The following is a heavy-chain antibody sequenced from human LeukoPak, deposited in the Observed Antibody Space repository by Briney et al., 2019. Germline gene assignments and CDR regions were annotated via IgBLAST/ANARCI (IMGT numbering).Heavy chain of an antibody. CDR3: AKGGLYCSSATCWYYFDY. Sequence: GGSLRLSCAASGFTFTSYAMTWVRQAPGKGLQWVSAISGSGGSTYYADSVKGRFTISRDNSKNTLYLQVNSLRAEDTAVYYCAKGGLYCSSATCWYYFDYWGRGTLVTVSS. V-gene: IGHV3-23*01. D-gene: IGHD2-2*01. CDR2: ISGSGGST. J-gene: IGHJ4*02. CDR1: GFTFTSYA.